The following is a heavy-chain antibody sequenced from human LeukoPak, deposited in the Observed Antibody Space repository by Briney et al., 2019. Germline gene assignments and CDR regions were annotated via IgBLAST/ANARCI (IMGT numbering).Heavy chain of an antibody. CDR1: GGSISSYY. D-gene: IGHD4-17*01. J-gene: IGHJ4*02. V-gene: IGHV4-59*01. CDR2: IYYSGSS. Sequence: PSETLSLTCTVSGGSISSYYWSWIRQPPGKGLEWIGYIYYSGSSNCNPSLKSRVTISVDTSKNQFSLKLSSVTAADTAVYYCARAYGDYVNYWGQGTLVTVSS. CDR3: ARAYGDYVNY.